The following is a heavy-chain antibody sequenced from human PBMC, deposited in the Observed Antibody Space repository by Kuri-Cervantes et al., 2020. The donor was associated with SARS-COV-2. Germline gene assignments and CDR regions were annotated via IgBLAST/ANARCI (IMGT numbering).Heavy chain of an antibody. CDR2: IYYSGST. D-gene: IGHD5-12*01. Sequence: SQTLSLTCAASGFTFSSYWMSWIRQPPGKGLEWIGYIYYSGSTYYNPSLKSRVTISVDTSKNQFSLKLSSVTAADTAVYYCARRSGYDLDFDYWGQGTLVTVSS. V-gene: IGHV4-30-4*08. J-gene: IGHJ4*02. CDR3: ARRSGYDLDFDY. CDR1: GFTFSSYW.